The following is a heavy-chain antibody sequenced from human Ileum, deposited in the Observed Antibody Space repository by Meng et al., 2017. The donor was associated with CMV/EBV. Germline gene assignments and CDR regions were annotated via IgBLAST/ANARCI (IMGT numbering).Heavy chain of an antibody. CDR2: ITPDGEGT. Sequence: ASVKVSCKTSGYRFTLYYLHWVRQALGQGLEWMGWITPDGEGTTYAQRFQGRVTMTRDTSVTTAYMEFSRLTSDDTAVYYCARGNNAYFDYWGQGALVTVSS. V-gene: IGHV1-2*02. D-gene: IGHD1-14*01. J-gene: IGHJ4*02. CDR1: GYRFTLYY. CDR3: ARGNNAYFDY.